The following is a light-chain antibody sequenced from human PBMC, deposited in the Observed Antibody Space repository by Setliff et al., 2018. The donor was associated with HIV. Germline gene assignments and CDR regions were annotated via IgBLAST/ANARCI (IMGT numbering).Light chain of an antibody. V-gene: IGLV3-21*04. J-gene: IGLJ1*01. CDR3: QVWDSRSDHPYV. CDR2: YDS. CDR1: NIGSKS. Sequence: SYELTQPPSVSVAPGKTARITCGGNNIGSKSVHWYQQKPGQAPVLVISYDSDRPSGIPERFSGSNSGNTATLTISRVEAGDEADYYCQVWDSRSDHPYVFGTGTKVTVL.